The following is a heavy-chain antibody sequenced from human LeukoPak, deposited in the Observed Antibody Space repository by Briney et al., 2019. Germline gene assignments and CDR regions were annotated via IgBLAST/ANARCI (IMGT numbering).Heavy chain of an antibody. D-gene: IGHD3-22*01. Sequence: SETLSLTCTVSGGSISSYYWSWIRQPPGKGLEWIGYIYYSGSTNYNPSLKSRVTISVDTSKNQFSLKLSSVTAADTAAYYCASTTYHYDTSGYYFLDYWGQGTLVTVSS. CDR2: IYYSGST. CDR3: ASTTYHYDTSGYYFLDY. V-gene: IGHV4-59*01. J-gene: IGHJ4*02. CDR1: GGSISSYY.